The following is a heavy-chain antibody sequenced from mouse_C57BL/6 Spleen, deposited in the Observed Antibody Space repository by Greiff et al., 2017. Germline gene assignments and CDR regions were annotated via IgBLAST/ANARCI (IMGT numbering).Heavy chain of an antibody. V-gene: IGHV1-55*01. Sequence: QVQLKQPGAELVKPGASVKMSCKASGYTFPSYWITWVKQRPGQGLEWIGDIYPGSGSTNYNEKFKSKATLTVDTSSSTAYMQLRSLTSEDSAVYYCARSGYYGSSYEGVYYYAMDYWGQGTSVTVSA. CDR1: GYTFPSYW. D-gene: IGHD1-1*01. CDR2: IYPGSGST. CDR3: ARSGYYGSSYEGVYYYAMDY. J-gene: IGHJ4*01.